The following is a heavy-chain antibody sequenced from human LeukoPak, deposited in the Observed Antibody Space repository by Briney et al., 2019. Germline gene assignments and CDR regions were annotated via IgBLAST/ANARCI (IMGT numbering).Heavy chain of an antibody. CDR1: GYTFTGYY. CDR2: INPSSGGT. V-gene: IGHV1-2*02. Sequence: ASVKVSCKASGYTFTGYYMHWVRQAPGQGLEWMGWINPSSGGTNYAQKFQGRVTMTRDTSISTAYMEMSRLRSDDTAVYYCARGGRYCSGGSCSQDYWGQGTLVTVSS. D-gene: IGHD2-15*01. J-gene: IGHJ4*02. CDR3: ARGGRYCSGGSCSQDY.